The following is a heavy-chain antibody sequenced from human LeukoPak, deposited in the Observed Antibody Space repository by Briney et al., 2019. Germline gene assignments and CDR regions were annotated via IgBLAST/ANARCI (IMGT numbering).Heavy chain of an antibody. CDR3: ARDNTYFSGSRYYDRFDY. J-gene: IGHJ4*02. D-gene: IGHD2-15*01. Sequence: GGSLRLSCAASGFTFSSYAMSWVGQAPGKGLEGVSAITNSGDDIYYADSVKGRFTISRDNSKNTLYLQMNSLRAEDTAVYYCARDNTYFSGSRYYDRFDYWGQGTLVTVSS. V-gene: IGHV3-23*01. CDR2: ITNSGDDI. CDR1: GFTFSSYA.